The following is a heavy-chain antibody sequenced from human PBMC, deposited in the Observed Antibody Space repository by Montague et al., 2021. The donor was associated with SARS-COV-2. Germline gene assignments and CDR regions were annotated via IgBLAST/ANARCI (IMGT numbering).Heavy chain of an antibody. Sequence: SLRLSCAASGFGFNNYWMAWVRQTPGKGLEWVANIRKDATKISYVDSVKGRFNISRDNAKNSLYLEMNSLRAEDTAVYYCARDQNYDSSGQYYDVFDLWGQGTLVAVSS. D-gene: IGHD3-22*01. V-gene: IGHV3-7*01. CDR1: GFGFNNYW. CDR2: IRKDATKI. J-gene: IGHJ3*01. CDR3: ARDQNYDSSGQYYDVFDL.